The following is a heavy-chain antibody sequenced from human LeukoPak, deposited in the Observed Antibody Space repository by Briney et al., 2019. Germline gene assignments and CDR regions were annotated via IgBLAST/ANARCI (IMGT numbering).Heavy chain of an antibody. D-gene: IGHD2-15*01. CDR1: GFTFSKDD. CDR3: TKEFCGSRDACAGGCYYDF. CDR2: IGVTGDT. J-gene: IGHJ2*01. Sequence: GGSLRRSCAASGFTFSKDDFHWVRQAPGKGLEWVAAIGVTGDTYYADSVKGRFTISREDAANSLYLQMRSLGAGDTALYYCTKEFCGSRDACAGGCYYDFWGRGALVTVSS. V-gene: IGHV3-13*01.